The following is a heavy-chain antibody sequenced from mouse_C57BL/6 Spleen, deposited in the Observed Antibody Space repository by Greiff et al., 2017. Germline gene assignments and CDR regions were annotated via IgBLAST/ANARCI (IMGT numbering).Heavy chain of an antibody. J-gene: IGHJ4*01. CDR2: IDPETGGT. CDR3: TSLAYGNPQYDAMDY. Sequence: QVQLQQSGAELVRPGASVTLSCKASGYTFTDYEMHWLKQTPVHGLVWIGAIDPETGGTDYNQKFKGTAILTADKSSSTAYMELRSLTSEDSAVYYYTSLAYGNPQYDAMDYWGQGTSVTVSS. V-gene: IGHV1-15*01. D-gene: IGHD2-1*01. CDR1: GYTFTDYE.